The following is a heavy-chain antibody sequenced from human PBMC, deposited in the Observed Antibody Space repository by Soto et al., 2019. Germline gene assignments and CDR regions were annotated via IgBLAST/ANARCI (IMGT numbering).Heavy chain of an antibody. CDR3: AREGLRIWAFDI. D-gene: IGHD4-17*01. V-gene: IGHV4-31*03. CDR2: IYYSGST. J-gene: IGHJ3*02. CDR1: GGSISSGGYY. Sequence: QVQLQESGPGLVKPSQTLSLTCTVSGGSISSGGYYWSWIRQHPGKGLEWIGYIYYSGSTYYNPSLNSRDTISVDTSKNQYSLKLSSVTAADTAVYYCAREGLRIWAFDIWGQGTMVTVSS.